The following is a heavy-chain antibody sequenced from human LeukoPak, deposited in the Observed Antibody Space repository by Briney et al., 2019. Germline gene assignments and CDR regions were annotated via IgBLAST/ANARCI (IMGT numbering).Heavy chain of an antibody. CDR3: ARGGGYASPIGY. D-gene: IGHD5-12*01. Sequence: SETLSLTCIPSGGTISTYYWSWIRQPPGKGLEWIGYIYHSGSTNYNPSLKNRVTISVDTSKNQFSLKLSSVTAADTAVYYCARGGGYASPIGYWGQGALVTVSS. J-gene: IGHJ4*02. CDR1: GGTISTYY. V-gene: IGHV4-59*01. CDR2: IYHSGST.